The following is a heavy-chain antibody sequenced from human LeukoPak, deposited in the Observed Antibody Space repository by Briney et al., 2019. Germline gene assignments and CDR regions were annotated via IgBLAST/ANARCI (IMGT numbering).Heavy chain of an antibody. CDR3: ARQVATISNWFDP. V-gene: IGHV4-38-2*01. Sequence: SETLSLTCAVSGYSISSGYYWGWIRQPPGKGLEWIGSIYHSGSTYYNPFLKSRVTISVDTSKNQFSLKLSSVTAADTAVYHCARQVATISNWFDPSAQGTLVTVSS. D-gene: IGHD5-12*01. CDR2: IYHSGST. CDR1: GYSISSGYY. J-gene: IGHJ5*01.